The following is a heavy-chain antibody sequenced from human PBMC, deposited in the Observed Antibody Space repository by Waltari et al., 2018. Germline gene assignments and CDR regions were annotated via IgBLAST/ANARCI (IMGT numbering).Heavy chain of an antibody. CDR2: IHHSGRP. CDR3: AREVAYGDYLGRFDI. D-gene: IGHD4-17*01. V-gene: IGHV4-38-2*02. Sequence: QVQLQESGPGLVKPSETLSLTCIVSSYSISDGYYWGWIRQTPGQGLEWIGSIHHSGRPYYNSPLKSRATMSIDTSKNQSSLRLRSVTAADTAVYYCAREVAYGDYLGRFDIWGQGTMVTVSS. J-gene: IGHJ3*02. CDR1: SYSISDGYY.